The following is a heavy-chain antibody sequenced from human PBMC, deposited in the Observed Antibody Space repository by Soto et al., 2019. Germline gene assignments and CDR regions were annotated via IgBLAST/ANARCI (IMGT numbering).Heavy chain of an antibody. D-gene: IGHD5-12*01. CDR2: IGSSGITR. CDR3: ARSGISGYPRYRLGSRDGFDV. Sequence: EVQLVESGGGLVQPGGSLRLSCAASGFTFSSFTMNWVRQAPGKGLEWVSYIGSSGITRYHADSVKGRFTVSRDNARNALSLQMNRLRDQDTALYYCARSGISGYPRYRLGSRDGFDVWGQGTRVTVSP. CDR1: GFTFSSFT. J-gene: IGHJ3*01. V-gene: IGHV3-48*02.